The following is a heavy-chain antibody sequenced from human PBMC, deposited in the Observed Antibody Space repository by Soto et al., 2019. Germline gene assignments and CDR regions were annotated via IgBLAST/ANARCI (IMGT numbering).Heavy chain of an antibody. CDR1: GGTFSSYT. V-gene: IGHV1-69*08. J-gene: IGHJ4*02. CDR3: ERGEIRPPYGDYDY. Sequence: SVKVSCKASGGTFSSYTISWVRQAPGQRLEWMGRIIPSHGKTNYSQKFQGRVTITRDTSASTAYMELSSLRSEDTAVYYCERGEIRPPYGDYDYWRQGTLVTVSS. CDR2: IIPSHGKT. D-gene: IGHD4-17*01.